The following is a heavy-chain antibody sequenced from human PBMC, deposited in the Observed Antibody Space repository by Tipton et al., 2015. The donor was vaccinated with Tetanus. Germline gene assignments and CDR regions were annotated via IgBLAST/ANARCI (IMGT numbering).Heavy chain of an antibody. Sequence: LRLSCATSGDSLVRGGYYWTWIRHLPGKGLEWIGYIYHTGAAHYNPSLKSRVTLSVDMSKNQFFLKMISMTAADTAVYFCARDFGSNHNWFDPWGQRTPVTVSS. D-gene: IGHD6-13*01. J-gene: IGHJ5*02. V-gene: IGHV4-31*02. CDR1: GDSLVRGGYY. CDR2: IYHTGAA. CDR3: ARDFGSNHNWFDP.